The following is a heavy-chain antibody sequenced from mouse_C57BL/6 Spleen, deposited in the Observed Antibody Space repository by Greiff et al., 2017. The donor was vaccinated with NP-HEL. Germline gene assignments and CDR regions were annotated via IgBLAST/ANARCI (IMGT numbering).Heavy chain of an antibody. CDR3: ARDDWFAY. J-gene: IGHJ3*01. CDR2: INYDGSST. V-gene: IGHV5-16*01. CDR1: GFTFSDYY. Sequence: EVQVVESEGGLVQPGSSMKLSCTASGFTFSDYYMAWVRQVPEKGLEWVANINYDGSSTYYLDSLKSRFIISRDNAKNILYLQMSSLKSEDTATYYCARDDWFAYWGQGTLVTVSA.